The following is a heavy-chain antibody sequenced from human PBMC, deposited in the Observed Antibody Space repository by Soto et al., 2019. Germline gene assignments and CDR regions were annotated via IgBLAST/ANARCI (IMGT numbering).Heavy chain of an antibody. V-gene: IGHV5-51*01. Sequence: GESLKISCKGSGYSFTSYWIGWVRQMPGKGLEWMGIIYPGDSDTRYSPSFQGQVTISADKSISTAYLQWSSLKASDTAMYYCARQSVPVDNFDYGGTYYFDYWGQGTLVTVSS. CDR1: GYSFTSYW. D-gene: IGHD4-17*01. CDR2: IYPGDSDT. J-gene: IGHJ4*02. CDR3: ARQSVPVDNFDYGGTYYFDY.